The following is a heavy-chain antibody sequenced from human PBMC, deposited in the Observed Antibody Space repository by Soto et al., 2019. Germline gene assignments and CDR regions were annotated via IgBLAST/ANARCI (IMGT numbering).Heavy chain of an antibody. CDR1: GGSFSGYY. D-gene: IGHD6-19*01. J-gene: IGHJ4*02. CDR2: INHSGST. V-gene: IGHV4-34*01. Sequence: QVQLQQWGAGLLKPSETLSLTCAVYGGSFSGYYWSWIRQPPGKGLEWIGEINHSGSTNYNPSLKSRVTISVDTSKNQFALKLSSVTAADTAVYYCARSYSSGWTRYFDYWGQGTLVTVSS. CDR3: ARSYSSGWTRYFDY.